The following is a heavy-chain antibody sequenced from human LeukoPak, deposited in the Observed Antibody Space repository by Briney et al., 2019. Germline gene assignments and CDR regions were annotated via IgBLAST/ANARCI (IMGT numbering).Heavy chain of an antibody. CDR1: GFTFSRHN. J-gene: IGHJ3*02. CDR2: ISYNGDST. D-gene: IGHD1-26*01. V-gene: IGHV3-64D*09. Sequence: GGSLRLSCSGPGFTFSRHNMHWVRQAPGKGLEYVSAISYNGDSTYYVDSVKGRFTISRDNSKNTLDLQMSSLRPEDTAVYYCVSDRETQEQIWGPGTLVTVSS. CDR3: VSDRETQEQI.